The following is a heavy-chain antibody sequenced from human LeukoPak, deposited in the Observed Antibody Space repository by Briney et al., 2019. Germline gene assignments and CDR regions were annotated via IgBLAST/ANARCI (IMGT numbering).Heavy chain of an antibody. CDR3: ATEDFDGIVGPIDSFDV. V-gene: IGHV1-46*01. CDR1: GYTFTSYY. D-gene: IGHD1-26*01. CDR2: INPSGGST. Sequence: ASVKVSCKASGYTFTSYYMHWVRQAPGQGLEWMGIINPSGGSTSYAQKFQGRVTMTRDTSTSTVYMELSSLRSEDTAVYYCATEDFDGIVGPIDSFDVWGQGTMVTVSS. J-gene: IGHJ3*01.